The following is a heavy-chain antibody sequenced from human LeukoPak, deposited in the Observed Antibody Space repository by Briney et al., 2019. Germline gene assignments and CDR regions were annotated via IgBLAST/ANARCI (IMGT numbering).Heavy chain of an antibody. CDR2: IIPIFGTA. CDR1: GGTFSSYA. CDR3: ATSYSSSLYYFDY. V-gene: IGHV1-69*13. D-gene: IGHD6-13*01. Sequence: GASVKVSCKASGGTFSSYAISWVRQAPGQGLEWMGGIIPIFGTANYAQKFQGRVTITADESTSTAYMELSSLRSEDTAVYYCATSYSSSLYYFDYWGQGTLVTVSS. J-gene: IGHJ4*02.